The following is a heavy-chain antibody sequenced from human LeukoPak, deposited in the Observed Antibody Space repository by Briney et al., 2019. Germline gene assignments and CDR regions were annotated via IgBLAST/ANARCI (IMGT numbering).Heavy chain of an antibody. J-gene: IGHJ6*03. D-gene: IGHD3-16*01. CDR3: ARETSQKGAHYMDV. Sequence: WETLSLTCDVSGDSISYYYRSWVRQSPGKGLKWVGIIYNSGFTNYNASLKNRVIILVDTSKNQFSMKLSSVTAADTAVYYCARETSQKGAHYMDVWGKGTPVTISS. V-gene: IGHV4-59*01. CDR1: GDSISYYY. CDR2: IYNSGFT.